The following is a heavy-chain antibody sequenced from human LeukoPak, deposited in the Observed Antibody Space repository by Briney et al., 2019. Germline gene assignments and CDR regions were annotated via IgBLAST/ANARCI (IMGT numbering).Heavy chain of an antibody. CDR1: GFTFSSYS. J-gene: IGHJ4*02. V-gene: IGHV3-21*01. Sequence: GGSLRLSCAASGFTFSSYSMNWVRQAPGKGLEWVSSISSSSSYIYYADSVRGRFTISRDNAKNSLYLQMNSLRAEDTAVYYCARVVYYDYVWGSYHPPDYWGQGTLVTVSS. CDR2: ISSSSSYI. CDR3: ARVVYYDYVWGSYHPPDY. D-gene: IGHD3-16*02.